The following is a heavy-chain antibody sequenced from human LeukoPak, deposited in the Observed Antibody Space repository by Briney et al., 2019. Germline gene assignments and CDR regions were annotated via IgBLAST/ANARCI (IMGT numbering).Heavy chain of an antibody. D-gene: IGHD3-10*01. CDR1: GYTFTNYY. J-gene: IGHJ3*02. CDR2: INPSGGST. Sequence: ASVKVSCKASGYTFTNYYMHWVRQAPGQGLEWMGIINPSGGSTSYAQKFQGRVTMTRDTSTSTVYMELSSLRSEDTAVYYCARDIARGVSGHDAFDIWGQGTMVTVSS. CDR3: ARDIARGVSGHDAFDI. V-gene: IGHV1-46*01.